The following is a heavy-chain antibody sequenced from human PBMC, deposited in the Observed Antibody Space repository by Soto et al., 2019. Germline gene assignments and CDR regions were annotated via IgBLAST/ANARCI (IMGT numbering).Heavy chain of an antibody. V-gene: IGHV2-5*02. CDR1: GFSLTTTGVG. Sequence: QITLKESGPALVKPTQTLTLTCTFSGFSLTTTGVGVGWIRQPPGKPLEWLAFIYWDDDKRYSPSLDYRLTVIKDTSKNQVVLTMTNMDPADPGTYYCAHRRYCSGAGCYSANTLDVWGQGTMVTVSS. D-gene: IGHD2-15*01. CDR2: IYWDDDK. J-gene: IGHJ3*01. CDR3: AHRRYCSGAGCYSANTLDV.